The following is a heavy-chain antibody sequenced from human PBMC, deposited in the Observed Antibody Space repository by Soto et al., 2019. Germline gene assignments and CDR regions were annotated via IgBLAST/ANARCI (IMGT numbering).Heavy chain of an antibody. J-gene: IGHJ4*02. D-gene: IGHD2-15*01. CDR2: IYWDDDK. V-gene: IGHV2-5*02. CDR1: GFSLSTSGVG. Sequence: QITLKESGPTLVKPTQTLTLTCTFSGFSLSTSGVGVGWIRQPPGKALEWLALIYWDDDKRYSPSLKSRLTIPNDTSKNQVVLTMTNMDPVDTATYYCAHRPSYCSGGSCYSGFDYWGQGTLVTVSS. CDR3: AHRPSYCSGGSCYSGFDY.